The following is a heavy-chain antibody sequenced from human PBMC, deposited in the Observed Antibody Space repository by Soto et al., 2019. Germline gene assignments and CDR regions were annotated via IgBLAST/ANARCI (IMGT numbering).Heavy chain of an antibody. Sequence: GGSLRLSCAASGFTFSSYSMTWVRQAPGKGLEWVSSISSSSYIYYADSVKGRFTISRDNAKNSLYLQMNSLRAEDTAVHYCAREGDFVPAAARNYYGMDVWGQGTTVTVSS. D-gene: IGHD2-2*01. CDR1: GFTFSSYS. CDR2: ISSSSYI. J-gene: IGHJ6*02. CDR3: AREGDFVPAAARNYYGMDV. V-gene: IGHV3-21*01.